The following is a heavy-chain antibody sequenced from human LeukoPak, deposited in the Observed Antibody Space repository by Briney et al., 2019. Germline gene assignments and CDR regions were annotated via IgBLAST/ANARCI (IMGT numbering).Heavy chain of an antibody. Sequence: GGSLRLSCAASGFTFSSYWMHWARQAPGKGLVWVSRINSDGSSTSYADSVKGRFTISRDNAKNTLYLQMNSLRAEDTAVYYCARHGLSSSWSRAFDYWGQGTLVTVSS. V-gene: IGHV3-74*01. CDR3: ARHGLSSSWSRAFDY. J-gene: IGHJ4*02. CDR1: GFTFSSYW. CDR2: INSDGSST. D-gene: IGHD6-13*01.